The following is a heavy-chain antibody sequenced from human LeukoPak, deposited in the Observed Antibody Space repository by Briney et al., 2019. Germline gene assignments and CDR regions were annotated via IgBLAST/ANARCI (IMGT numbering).Heavy chain of an antibody. J-gene: IGHJ4*02. D-gene: IGHD3-22*01. CDR2: IIPILGIA. CDR1: GGTFSSYA. Sequence: SVKVSFKASGGTFSSYAISWVRQARGQGLEWMGRIIPILGIANYAQKFQGRVAITADKSTRTAYMELSSLRSEDTTVYYCARRYDYDSSYWGQGTLVTVSS. V-gene: IGHV1-69*04. CDR3: ARRYDYDSSY.